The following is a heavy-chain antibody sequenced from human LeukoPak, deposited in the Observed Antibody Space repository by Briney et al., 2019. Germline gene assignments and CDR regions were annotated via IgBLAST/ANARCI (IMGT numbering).Heavy chain of an antibody. D-gene: IGHD2/OR15-2a*01. V-gene: IGHV3-48*02. J-gene: IGHJ5*02. CDR2: ITNSGSTI. CDR3: ARDSISAALFDL. CDR1: GFTFSSYA. Sequence: GGSLRLSCAASGFTFSSYAMNWVRRAPGKGPEWISYITNSGSTIYYADSVKGRFTISRDNAKNSLFLQMNSLRDEDSAVYYCARDSISAALFDLWGQGTLITVSS.